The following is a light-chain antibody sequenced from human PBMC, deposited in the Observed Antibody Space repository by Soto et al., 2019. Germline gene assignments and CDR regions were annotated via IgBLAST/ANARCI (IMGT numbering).Light chain of an antibody. V-gene: IGKV3-11*01. CDR3: QQRHMWPIT. Sequence: EVVLTQSPVTLYLSPGEKATLSCRASQSFRGLLAWYQQKPGQAPRLLIYDAYNRATGITPRFSGSGSGTDSTLTISSLEPEDSAVYYCQQRHMWPITFGQGTRLEIK. CDR1: QSFRGL. CDR2: DAY. J-gene: IGKJ5*01.